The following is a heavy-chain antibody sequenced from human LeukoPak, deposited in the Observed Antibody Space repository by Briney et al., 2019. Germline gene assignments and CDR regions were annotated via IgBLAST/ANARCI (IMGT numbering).Heavy chain of an antibody. CDR3: VRRAVAGMGGWDY. J-gene: IGHJ4*02. Sequence: SETLSLTCAVSGGSISSTNWWSWVRQAPGKGLEWIGEIYHSGSTNYNPSLKSRVTISVDKSKNQFSLKLSSVTAADTAVYYCVRRAVAGMGGWDYWGQGTLVTVSS. CDR2: IYHSGST. V-gene: IGHV4-4*02. CDR1: GGSISSTNW. D-gene: IGHD6-19*01.